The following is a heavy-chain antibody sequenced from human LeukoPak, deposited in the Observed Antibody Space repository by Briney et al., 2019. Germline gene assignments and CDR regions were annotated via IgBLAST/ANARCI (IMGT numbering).Heavy chain of an antibody. CDR2: IYYSGST. J-gene: IGHJ4*02. Sequence: SETLSLTCTVSGGSISSYYWSWIRQPPGKGLEWIGYIYYSGSTNYNPSLKSRVTISVDTSKNQFSLKLSSVTAADTAVYYCAREEDSSSSPFDYWGQGTLVTVSS. V-gene: IGHV4-59*12. CDR3: AREEDSSSSPFDY. D-gene: IGHD6-6*01. CDR1: GGSISSYY.